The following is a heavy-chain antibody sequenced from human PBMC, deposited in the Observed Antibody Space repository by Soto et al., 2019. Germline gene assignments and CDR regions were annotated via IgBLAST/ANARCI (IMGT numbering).Heavy chain of an antibody. D-gene: IGHD2-2*02. CDR1: GYTFTSYA. Sequence: ASVKVSCKASGYTFTSYAIHWVRQARGQRLEWMGWINAGNGNTKYSQKFQGRVTITRDTSASTAYMELSSLRSEDTAVYYCARVPVLGYCSSTSCYKPLGPYGMDVWGQGTTVTVSS. J-gene: IGHJ6*02. V-gene: IGHV1-3*01. CDR2: INAGNGNT. CDR3: ARVPVLGYCSSTSCYKPLGPYGMDV.